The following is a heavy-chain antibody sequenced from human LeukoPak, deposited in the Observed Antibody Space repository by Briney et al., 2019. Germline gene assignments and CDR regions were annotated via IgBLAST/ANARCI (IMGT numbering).Heavy chain of an antibody. CDR3: ASHPVSSPSDY. CDR1: GGSISSYY. Sequence: PSETLSLTCTVSGGSISSYYWNWIRQPPGKGLEWIGYIYYSGGTNYNPSLKSRVTISVDKSKNQFSLKLSSVTAADTAVYYCASHPVSSPSDYWGQGTLVTVSS. J-gene: IGHJ4*02. D-gene: IGHD2-2*01. CDR2: IYYSGGT. V-gene: IGHV4-59*12.